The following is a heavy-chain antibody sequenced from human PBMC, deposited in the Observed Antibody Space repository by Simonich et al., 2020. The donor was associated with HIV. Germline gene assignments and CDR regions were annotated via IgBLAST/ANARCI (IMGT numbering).Heavy chain of an antibody. CDR2: INHSGST. CDR1: GGSFSGYY. V-gene: IGHV4-34*01. CDR3: ARGFYQRLYYFDY. J-gene: IGHJ4*02. Sequence: QVQLQQWGAGLLKPSETLSLTCAVYGGSFSGYYWSWIRQPPGKGREWIGEINHSGSTTYNPSLKSRVTISVDTSKNQFSLKLSSVTAADTAVYYCARGFYQRLYYFDYWGQGTLVTVSS. D-gene: IGHD2-2*01.